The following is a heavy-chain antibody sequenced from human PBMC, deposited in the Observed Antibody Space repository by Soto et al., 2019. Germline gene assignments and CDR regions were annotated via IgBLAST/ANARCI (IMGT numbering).Heavy chain of an antibody. CDR1: GFIFSSYA. CDR3: AKVRGSGSGPYYFVYYGMDV. Sequence: EVQLLESGGGLVQLGGSLRLSCAASGFIFSSYALSWVRQAPGKGLQCVSTISGDGISTYYADSVKGRFTISRDTSRNTLYLQMNSLRAEDTAVYYCAKVRGSGSGPYYFVYYGMDVWGQGTTVTVS. CDR2: ISGDGIST. D-gene: IGHD3-10*01. J-gene: IGHJ6*02. V-gene: IGHV3-23*01.